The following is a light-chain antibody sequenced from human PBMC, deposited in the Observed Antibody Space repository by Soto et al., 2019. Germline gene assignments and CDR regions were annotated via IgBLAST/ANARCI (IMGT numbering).Light chain of an antibody. CDR1: QSVGTF. V-gene: IGKV3-11*01. J-gene: IGKJ1*01. CDR3: QQCNKWPQWT. Sequence: EIVLTQSPATLSLSPGERATLSCRASQSVGTFFAWYQQQPCQAPRLLIYDASNRATGIPPRFSGSGSGTDFTLTISSLEPEDFAVYSCQQCNKWPQWTFGPGTKVEIK. CDR2: DAS.